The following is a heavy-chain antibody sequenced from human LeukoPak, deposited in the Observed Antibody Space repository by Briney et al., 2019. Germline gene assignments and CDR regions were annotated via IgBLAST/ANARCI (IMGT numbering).Heavy chain of an antibody. Sequence: ASVKVSCKASGGTFSSYAISWVRQAPGQGLEWMGRIIPILGIANYAQKFQGRVTITADKSTSTAYMELSSLRSEDTAVYYCARHSGSYFHWFDPWGQGTLVTVSS. D-gene: IGHD1-26*01. CDR1: GGTFSSYA. V-gene: IGHV1-69*04. CDR3: ARHSGSYFHWFDP. CDR2: IIPILGIA. J-gene: IGHJ5*02.